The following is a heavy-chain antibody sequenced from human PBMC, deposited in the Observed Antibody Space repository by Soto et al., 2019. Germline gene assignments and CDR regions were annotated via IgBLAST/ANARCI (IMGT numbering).Heavy chain of an antibody. V-gene: IGHV3-23*01. CDR2: VSSGGST. CDR1: GFTFTSYA. D-gene: IGHD2-15*01. CDR3: AKRRGAGAHFDY. Sequence: PGGSLRLSCAASGFTFTSYAMGWVRQAPGKGVEWVSVVSSGGSTYYADSVTGRFTVSRDNSKNTLSLQMNSLRAEDTAVYYCAKRRGAGAHFDYWGQGALVTVSS. J-gene: IGHJ4*02.